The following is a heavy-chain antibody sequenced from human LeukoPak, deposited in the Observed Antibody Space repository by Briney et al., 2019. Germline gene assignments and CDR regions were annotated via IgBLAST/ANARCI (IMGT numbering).Heavy chain of an antibody. D-gene: IGHD3-22*01. Sequence: GGSLRLSCATSGFTFSEYYMDWVRKAPGKGLEWVGRARKKSNSYTTEYAASVKGRFTISRDDSKNSLYLYMNSLQTEDTAVYYCARAKFSSASGTFDFWGQGTLVTVSS. CDR3: ARAKFSSASGTFDF. V-gene: IGHV3-72*01. CDR2: ARKKSNSYTT. J-gene: IGHJ3*01. CDR1: GFTFSEYY.